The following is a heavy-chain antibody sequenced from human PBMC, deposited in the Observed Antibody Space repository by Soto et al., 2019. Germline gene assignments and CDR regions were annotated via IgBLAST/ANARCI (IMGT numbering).Heavy chain of an antibody. J-gene: IGHJ4*02. CDR1: GFSLTSRPMG. D-gene: IGHD1-1*01. CDR2: IYWDDDK. V-gene: IGHV2-5*02. CDR3: AHRLSGYNWNGGYFDY. Sequence: QITLKESAPTRVKPTQTLTLTCTFSGFSLTSRPMGVGWIRQPPGKALEWLAFIYWDDDKRYSPSLRSRLTITKDTSGNQVVLTMTHMDPMDTATYYCAHRLSGYNWNGGYFDYWGQGALVTVSS.